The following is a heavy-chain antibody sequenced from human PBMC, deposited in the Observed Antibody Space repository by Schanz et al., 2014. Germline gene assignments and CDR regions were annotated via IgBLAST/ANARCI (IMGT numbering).Heavy chain of an antibody. CDR2: IVPIAGIT. D-gene: IGHD6-6*01. V-gene: IGHV1-69*09. Sequence: VQLVQSGAEVKKPGSSMKVSCKASGGTFSTYPINWLRQAPGQGLEWMGRIVPIAGITNYAQRFQGRVTITADKSSDTAYMELSSLRSEDTAVYYCARDQSPYTNSSDVRYFDYWGQGSLVTVSS. CDR3: ARDQSPYTNSSDVRYFDY. CDR1: GGTFSTYP. J-gene: IGHJ4*02.